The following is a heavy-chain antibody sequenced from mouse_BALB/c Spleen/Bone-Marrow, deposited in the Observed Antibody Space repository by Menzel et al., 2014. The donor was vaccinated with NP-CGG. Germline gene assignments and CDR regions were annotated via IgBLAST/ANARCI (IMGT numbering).Heavy chain of an antibody. CDR3: TRGDGNYWYFDV. J-gene: IGHJ1*01. CDR2: IYPGSGST. V-gene: IGHV1S22*01. D-gene: IGHD2-1*01. Sequence: LQESGSELVRPGASVKLSCKASGYTFTSYWVHWVKRRHGQGLEWIGNIYPGSGSTNYDEKFKSKGTLTVDTSSSTAYMHLSSLTSEDSAVYYCTRGDGNYWYFDVWGAGTTVTVSS. CDR1: GYTFTSYW.